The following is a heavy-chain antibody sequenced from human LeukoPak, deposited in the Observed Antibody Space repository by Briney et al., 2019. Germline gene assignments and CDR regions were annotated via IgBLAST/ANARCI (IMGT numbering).Heavy chain of an antibody. CDR3: VRGGASTWS. CDR1: GFTFSSYA. CDR2: ISYDGSNK. D-gene: IGHD2-15*01. Sequence: GGSLRLSCAASGFTFSSYAMHWVRQAPGKGLEWVALISYDGSNKYYADSVKGRFIISRDNSKNTLYLQMNSLRAEDTAVYYCVRGGASTWSWGQGTLVTVSS. V-gene: IGHV3-30-3*01. J-gene: IGHJ5*02.